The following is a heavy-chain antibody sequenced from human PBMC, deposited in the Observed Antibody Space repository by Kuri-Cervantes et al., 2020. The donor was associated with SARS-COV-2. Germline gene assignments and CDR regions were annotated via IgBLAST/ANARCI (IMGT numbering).Heavy chain of an antibody. CDR2: IYYSGST. CDR3: ARVNDYYFDY. CDR1: GGSVSSDTYY. V-gene: IGHV4-61*01. Sequence: SETLSLTCTVSGGSVSSDTYYWSWIRQPPGKGLEWIGYIYYSGSTNYNPSLKSRVTISVDTSKNQFSLKLSSVTAADTAVYYCARVNDYYFDYWGQGTLVTVSS. D-gene: IGHD1-1*01. J-gene: IGHJ4*02.